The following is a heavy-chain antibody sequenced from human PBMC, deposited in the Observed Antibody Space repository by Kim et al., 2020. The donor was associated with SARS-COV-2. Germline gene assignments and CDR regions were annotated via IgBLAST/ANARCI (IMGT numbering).Heavy chain of an antibody. J-gene: IGHJ3*02. CDR3: AKGAGGDNSSI. CDR2: T. V-gene: IGHV3-23*01. D-gene: IGHD6-13*01. Sequence: THYAGSVKGRFTNSRDNSKSTLYLQMNNLRAEDTAVYYCAKGAGGDNSSIWGQGTMVIVSS.